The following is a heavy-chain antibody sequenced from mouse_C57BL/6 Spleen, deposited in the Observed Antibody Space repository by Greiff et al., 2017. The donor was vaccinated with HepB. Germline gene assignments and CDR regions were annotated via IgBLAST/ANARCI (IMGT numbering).Heavy chain of an antibody. CDR3: ARDGDYDEGLDY. J-gene: IGHJ2*01. D-gene: IGHD2-4*01. CDR1: GFTFSDYY. CDR2: INYDGSST. V-gene: IGHV5-16*01. Sequence: DVKLVESEGGLVQPGSSMKLSCTASGFTFSDYYMAWVRQVPEKGLEWVANINYDGSSTYYLDSLKSRFIISRDNAKNILYLQMSSLKSEDTATYYCARDGDYDEGLDYWGQGTTLTVSS.